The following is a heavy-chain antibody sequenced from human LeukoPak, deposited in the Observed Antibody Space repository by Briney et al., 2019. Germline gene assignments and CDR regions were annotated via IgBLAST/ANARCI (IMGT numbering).Heavy chain of an antibody. V-gene: IGHV3-53*01. D-gene: IGHD5-24*01. Sequence: GGPLRLSCAASGFTVSSNYMSWVRQAPGKGLEWVSILYSGGTTYYADSMKGRFTISRDNSKNTLYLQMNSLRAEDTAVYYCARNFRDGYNNSFDYWGQGTLVTVSS. CDR1: GFTVSSNY. CDR3: ARNFRDGYNNSFDY. J-gene: IGHJ4*02. CDR2: LYSGGTT.